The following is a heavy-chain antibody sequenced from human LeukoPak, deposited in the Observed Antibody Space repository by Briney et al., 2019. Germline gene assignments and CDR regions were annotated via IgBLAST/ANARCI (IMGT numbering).Heavy chain of an antibody. D-gene: IGHD1-26*01. J-gene: IGHJ4*02. V-gene: IGHV3-7*01. CDR2: IKKDGSEK. CDR1: GFTFSRYW. Sequence: GGSLRLSCAASGFTFSRYWMSWVRQAPGKGLEWVVNIKKDGSEKYYVDSVKGRFTISRDNAKNSLYLQMNSLRAEDTAIYYCASGTYYKTNYFDYWGQGTLVTVSS. CDR3: ASGTYYKTNYFDY.